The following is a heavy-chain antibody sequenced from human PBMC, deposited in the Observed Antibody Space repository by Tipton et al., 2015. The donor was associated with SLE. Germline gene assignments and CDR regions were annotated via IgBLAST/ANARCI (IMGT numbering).Heavy chain of an antibody. CDR2: INHSGST. CDR3: ARVGGYCSGGSCYWDY. CDR1: GGSISSHY. D-gene: IGHD2-15*01. Sequence: TLSLTCTVSGGSISSHYWSWIRQPPGKGLEWIGEINHSGSTNYNPSLKSRVTISVDTSKNQFSLKLSSVTAADTAVYYCARVGGYCSGGSCYWDYWGQGTLVTVSS. V-gene: IGHV4-34*01. J-gene: IGHJ4*02.